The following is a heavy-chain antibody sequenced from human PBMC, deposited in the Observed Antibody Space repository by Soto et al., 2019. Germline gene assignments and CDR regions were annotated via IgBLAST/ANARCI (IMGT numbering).Heavy chain of an antibody. CDR1: GGSIANYY. Sequence: QVQLQESGPGLVKPSETLCLTCTISGGSIANYYCSWFRQPPGKGLEWIGYMHYGGASAYNLSLRRRVTRSVDASQTQFSLMLESVTATDSAVYYCARHGFGGLRGLVDVWRQGTTVIVSS. CDR3: ARHGFGGLRGLVDV. D-gene: IGHD3-10*01. V-gene: IGHV4-59*08. J-gene: IGHJ6*02. CDR2: MHYGGAS.